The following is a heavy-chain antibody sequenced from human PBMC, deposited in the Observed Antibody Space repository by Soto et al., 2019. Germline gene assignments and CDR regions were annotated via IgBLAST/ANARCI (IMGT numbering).Heavy chain of an antibody. V-gene: IGHV1-69*13. CDR3: ARKVGPTYYYDSSRSRFDP. Sequence: PVKVSCKASGGAFSSYASSWVRQDPGQGLEWMGGIIPIFGTANYAQKFQGRVTITADESTSTAYMELSSLRSEDTAVYYCARKVGPTYYYDSSRSRFDPWGQGTLVTVSS. J-gene: IGHJ5*02. CDR1: GGAFSSYA. D-gene: IGHD3-22*01. CDR2: IIPIFGTA.